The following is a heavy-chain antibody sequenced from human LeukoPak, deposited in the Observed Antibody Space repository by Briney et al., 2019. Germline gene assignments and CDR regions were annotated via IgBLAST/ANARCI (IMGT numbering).Heavy chain of an antibody. CDR1: GYTFTSYG. CDR3: ARDFDSSSWYSPYYFDY. Sequence: ASVKVSCKASGYTFTSYGISWVRQAPGQGLEWMGWISAYNGNTNYAQKLQGRVTMTTDTSTSTAYMELRSLRSDDTAVYYCARDFDSSSWYSPYYFDYWGQGTLVTVSS. V-gene: IGHV1-18*01. D-gene: IGHD6-13*01. CDR2: ISAYNGNT. J-gene: IGHJ4*02.